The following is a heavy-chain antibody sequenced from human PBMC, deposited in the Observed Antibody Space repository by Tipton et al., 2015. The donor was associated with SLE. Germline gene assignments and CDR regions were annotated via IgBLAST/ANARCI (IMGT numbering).Heavy chain of an antibody. CDR1: GYTFTSYY. D-gene: IGHD3-16*02. V-gene: IGHV1-46*01. CDR2: INPSGGST. J-gene: IGHJ3*02. CDR3: ARDSLQGAFDI. Sequence: QVQLVQSGAEVKKPGASVKVSCKASGYTFTSYYMHWVRQAPGQGLEWMGIINPSGGSTSYAQKFQGRVTMTRDTSTSTAYMELRSLRSDDTAVYYCARDSLQGAFDIWGQGTMVTVSS.